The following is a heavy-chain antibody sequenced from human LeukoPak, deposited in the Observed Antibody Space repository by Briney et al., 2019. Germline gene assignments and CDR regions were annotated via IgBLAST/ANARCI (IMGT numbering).Heavy chain of an antibody. D-gene: IGHD2-21*01. CDR2: INSDGSST. CDR3: ARDLALSQHGY. CDR1: GFTFSSYW. V-gene: IGHV3-74*01. Sequence: GGSLRLSCAASGFTFSSYWIHWVRQAPGKGLVWVSRINSDGSSTSYADSVKGRLTISRDNAKNTLYLQMNSLRVEDTAVYYCARDLALSQHGYWGQGTLVTVSS. J-gene: IGHJ4*02.